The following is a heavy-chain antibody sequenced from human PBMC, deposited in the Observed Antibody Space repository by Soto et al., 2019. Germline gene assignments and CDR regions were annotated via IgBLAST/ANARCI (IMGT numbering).Heavy chain of an antibody. CDR2: IYPGDSDT. D-gene: IGHD6-13*01. V-gene: IGHV5-51*01. CDR3: ARLKPGIAAAGTGYYYGMDA. Sequence: GESLKISCKGSGYSFTSYWIGWVRQMPGKGLEWLGIIYPGDSDTRYSPSFQGQVTISADKSISTAYLQWSSLKASDTAMYYCARLKPGIAAAGTGYYYGMDAWGQGTTVTVSS. CDR1: GYSFTSYW. J-gene: IGHJ6*02.